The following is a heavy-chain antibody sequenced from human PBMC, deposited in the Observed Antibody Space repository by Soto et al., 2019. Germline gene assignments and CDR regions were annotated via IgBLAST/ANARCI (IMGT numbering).Heavy chain of an antibody. CDR2: MSGTGGST. V-gene: IGHV3-23*01. CDR1: GFTFSSYA. Sequence: EVQLLESGGGLVQPGRSLRLSCAASGFTFSSYAMNWVRQAPGKGLEWVSAMSGTGGSTYDADSVKGRFTISRDNSKNTLYLQMNSLRVEDTAVFYCAKAGFSSGWSPSYFDSWGQGTLVTVSS. D-gene: IGHD6-19*01. J-gene: IGHJ4*02. CDR3: AKAGFSSGWSPSYFDS.